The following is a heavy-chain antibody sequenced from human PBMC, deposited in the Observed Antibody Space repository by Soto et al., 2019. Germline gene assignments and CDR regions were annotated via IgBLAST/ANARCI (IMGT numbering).Heavy chain of an antibody. CDR3: AKHYASGKRYFDY. D-gene: IGHD3-10*01. CDR1: TFTFGRYA. V-gene: IGHV3-23*05. CDR2: IDNSGSTT. J-gene: IGHJ4*02. Sequence: EVQLLESGGGLVQPGGSLRLSCVASTFTFGRYAMNWVRQAPGKGLEWVSTIDNSGSTTYYADSVKGRFTISRDSSKDTLYLEMNSLRAEDTAVYFCAKHYASGKRYFDYWGPGTLVIVSS.